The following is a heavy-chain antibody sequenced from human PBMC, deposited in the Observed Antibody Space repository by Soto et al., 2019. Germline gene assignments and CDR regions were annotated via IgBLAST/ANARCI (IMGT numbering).Heavy chain of an antibody. V-gene: IGHV3-53*01. Sequence: GGGLIQPGGSLRLSCAASGLIVSTNYMNWVSQAPGKGLEWVSVLYSGGSTHYAGSVKGRFIISRDNSKNTLYLQMNSLRAEDTAVYYCARDRPGDEGDAFDIWGHGTLVTVSS. J-gene: IGHJ3*02. CDR2: LYSGGST. CDR1: GLIVSTNY. CDR3: ARDRPGDEGDAFDI. D-gene: IGHD3-10*01.